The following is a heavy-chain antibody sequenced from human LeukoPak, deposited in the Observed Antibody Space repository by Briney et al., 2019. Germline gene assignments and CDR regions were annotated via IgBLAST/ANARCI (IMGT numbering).Heavy chain of an antibody. V-gene: IGHV4-59*01. D-gene: IGHD3-10*02. Sequence: SETLSLTCTLCGGSLSSYYWSWIRQPPGKGLEWIGYIYYSGSTNYNPSLKSRVTISVDTSKNQFSLKLSSVTAADTAVYYCARGVRGSTAAGSFDYWGQGTLVTVSS. CDR1: GGSLSSYY. CDR2: IYYSGST. J-gene: IGHJ4*02. CDR3: ARGVRGSTAAGSFDY.